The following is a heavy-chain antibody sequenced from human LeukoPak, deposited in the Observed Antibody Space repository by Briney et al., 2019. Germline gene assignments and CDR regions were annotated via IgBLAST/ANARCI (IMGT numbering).Heavy chain of an antibody. CDR1: GFTFSSYA. V-gene: IGHV3-23*01. J-gene: IGHJ3*02. CDR2: ISGSGGST. CDR3: AKAGVRGHAFDI. D-gene: IGHD3-10*01. Sequence: GGSLRLSCAASGFTFSSYAVSWVRQAPGKGLEWVSAISGSGGSTYYADSVKGRFIISRDNSKNTLYLQMNSLRAEDTAVYYCAKAGVRGHAFDIWGQGTMVTVSS.